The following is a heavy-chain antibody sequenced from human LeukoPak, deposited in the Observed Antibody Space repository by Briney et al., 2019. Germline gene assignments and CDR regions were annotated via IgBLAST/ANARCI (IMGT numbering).Heavy chain of an antibody. J-gene: IGHJ3*02. CDR3: AKDTGGYNFAFDI. CDR1: GFTFSSYA. D-gene: IGHD5-24*01. V-gene: IGHV3-9*03. Sequence: GGSLRLSCAASGFTFSSYAMSWVRQAPGKGLEWVSGISWNSGTIGYADSVKGRFTISRDNAKNSLYLQMNSLRAEDMALYYCAKDTGGYNFAFDIWGQGTMVTVSS. CDR2: ISWNSGTI.